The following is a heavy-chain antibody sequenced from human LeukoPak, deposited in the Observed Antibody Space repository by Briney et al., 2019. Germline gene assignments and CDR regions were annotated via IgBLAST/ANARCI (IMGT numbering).Heavy chain of an antibody. D-gene: IGHD6-13*01. J-gene: IGHJ5*02. Sequence: GRSLRLSCAASGFTFSSYGMHWVRQAPGKGLEWVAVISYDGSNKYYADSVKGRFTISRDNSKNTLYLQMNSLRAEDTAVYYCAKSFGYSSTWPWGQGTLVTVSS. CDR3: AKSFGYSSTWP. V-gene: IGHV3-30*18. CDR1: GFTFSSYG. CDR2: ISYDGSNK.